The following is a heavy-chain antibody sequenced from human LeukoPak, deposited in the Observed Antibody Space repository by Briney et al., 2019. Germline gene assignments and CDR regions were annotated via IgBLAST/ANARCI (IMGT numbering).Heavy chain of an antibody. V-gene: IGHV4-34*01. CDR3: ASRRITIFGAVITRRYYFDY. CDR1: GGSFSGYY. D-gene: IGHD3-3*01. Sequence: PSETLSLTCAVYGGSFSGYYWSWIRQPPGKGLEWIGEINHSGSTNYNPSLKSRVTISVDTSKNQFSLKLSSVTAADTAVYYCASRRITIFGAVITRRYYFDYWGQGTLVTVSS. J-gene: IGHJ4*02. CDR2: INHSGST.